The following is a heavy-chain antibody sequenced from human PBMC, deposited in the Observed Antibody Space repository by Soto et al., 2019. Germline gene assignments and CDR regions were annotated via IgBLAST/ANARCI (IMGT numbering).Heavy chain of an antibody. J-gene: IGHJ3*02. CDR2: ISYDGSNR. CDR3: ARGDYHDTSGPFSDAFDI. Sequence: GGSLRLSCAAPGFTFSSYAMHWVRQAPGKGLEWVAVISYDGSNRYYADSVKGRFTISRDNSKNTLFLQMNSLRTEDTAVYYCARGDYHDTSGPFSDAFDIWGQGTMVTVSS. V-gene: IGHV3-30-3*01. D-gene: IGHD3-22*01. CDR1: GFTFSSYA.